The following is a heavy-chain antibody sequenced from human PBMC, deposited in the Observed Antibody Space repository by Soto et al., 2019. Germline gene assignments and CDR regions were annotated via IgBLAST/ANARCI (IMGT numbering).Heavy chain of an antibody. V-gene: IGHV4-59*08. CDR3: ARPGFGPLHGLVDV. CDR1: GDSLTNYY. CDR2: IMYSGYS. D-gene: IGHD3-10*01. Sequence: QVQLQESGPGLVKPSETLSLTCTVSGDSLTNYYCSWFRQPPGKGLEWIGYIMYSGYSAYNLSLKRRVTMSMDPSKTQFPLMLESVTATDTAVYYCARPGFGPLHGLVDVWGQGTTVIVSS. J-gene: IGHJ6*02.